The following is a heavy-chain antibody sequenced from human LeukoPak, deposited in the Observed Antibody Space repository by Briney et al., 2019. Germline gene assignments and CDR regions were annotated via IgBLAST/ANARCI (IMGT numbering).Heavy chain of an antibody. D-gene: IGHD3-22*01. V-gene: IGHV4-34*01. Sequence: SETLSLTCAVYDGSFSNYYWSWIRQPPGKGLEWIGEINHSGSTSYNPSLKSRVTMSVDTSKNQFSLKLSSVTAADTAVYYCARLSSRRFPPTYSFDRRNYFDYWGQGTLVTVSS. CDR3: ARLSSRRFPPTYSFDRRNYFDY. CDR2: INHSGST. CDR1: DGSFSNYY. J-gene: IGHJ4*02.